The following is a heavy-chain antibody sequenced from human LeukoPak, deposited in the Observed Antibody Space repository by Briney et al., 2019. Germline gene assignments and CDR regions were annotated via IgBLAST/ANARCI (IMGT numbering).Heavy chain of an antibody. J-gene: IGHJ4*02. V-gene: IGHV3-30*02. CDR2: IRYDGSNK. CDR1: GFTFSSYW. Sequence: PGGSLRLSCAASGFTFSSYWMSWVRQAPGKGLEWVAFIRYDGSNKYYADSVTGRFTISRDNSKNTLYLQMNSLRAEDTAVYYWAKDGTGDFDYWGQGTLVTVPS. D-gene: IGHD7-27*01. CDR3: AKDGTGDFDY.